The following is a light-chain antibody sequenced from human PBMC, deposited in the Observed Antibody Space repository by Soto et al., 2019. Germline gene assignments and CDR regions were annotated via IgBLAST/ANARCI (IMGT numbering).Light chain of an antibody. CDR2: GAS. V-gene: IGKV3-15*01. Sequence: PGERATLSCRASQSVGSKFAWXQXKPGXSXXLXXXGASTRATGIPARFSGSGSGTEFTLTISSLQSEDFAVYYCQQYNNWPPVTFGQGTKV. J-gene: IGKJ1*01. CDR3: QQYNNWPPVT. CDR1: QSVGSK.